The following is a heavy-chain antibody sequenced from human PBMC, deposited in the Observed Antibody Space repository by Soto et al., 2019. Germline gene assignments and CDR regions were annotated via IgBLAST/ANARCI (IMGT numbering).Heavy chain of an antibody. CDR1: GYTFTGYY. Sequence: ASVKVSCKASGYTFTGYYMHWVRQAPGQGLEWMGIINPSGGSTSYAQKFQGRVTMTRDTSTSTVYMELSSLRSEDTAVYYCARRSYSSGPFYYYGMDVWGQGTTVTVSS. V-gene: IGHV1-46*01. D-gene: IGHD6-19*01. CDR2: INPSGGST. J-gene: IGHJ6*02. CDR3: ARRSYSSGPFYYYGMDV.